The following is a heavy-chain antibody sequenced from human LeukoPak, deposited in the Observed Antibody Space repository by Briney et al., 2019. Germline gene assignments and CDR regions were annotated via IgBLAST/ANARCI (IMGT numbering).Heavy chain of an antibody. CDR2: IYSRGLTRGST. J-gene: IGHJ4*02. V-gene: IGHV4-59*01. CDR3: ARDQEYSGSYYRYFDF. D-gene: IGHD1-26*01. CDR1: GGTLSSYY. Sequence: SETLSLTCTVSGGTLSSYYWSWIRQPPGKGLEWIGYIYSRGLTRGSTNYNPSLKSRVTISVDTSKNQFSLKLSSVTAADTAVYYCARDQEYSGSYYRYFDFWGQGALVTVSS.